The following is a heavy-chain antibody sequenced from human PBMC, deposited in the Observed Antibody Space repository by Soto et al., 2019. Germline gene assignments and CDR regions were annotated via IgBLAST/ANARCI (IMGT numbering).Heavy chain of an antibody. CDR2: ISYDGSNK. CDR3: AKDRLYYDYIWGSYRFDAFDI. D-gene: IGHD3-16*02. J-gene: IGHJ3*02. Sequence: GGSLRLSCAASGFTFSSYGMHGVRQAPGKGLEWVAVISYDGSNKYYADSVKGRFTISRDNSKNTLYLQMNSLRAEDTAVYYCAKDRLYYDYIWGSYRFDAFDIWGQGTMVTVSS. CDR1: GFTFSSYG. V-gene: IGHV3-30*18.